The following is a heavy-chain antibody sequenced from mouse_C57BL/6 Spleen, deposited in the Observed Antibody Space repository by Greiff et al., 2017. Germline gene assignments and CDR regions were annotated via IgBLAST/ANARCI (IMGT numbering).Heavy chain of an antibody. D-gene: IGHD2-4*01. CDR1: GYTFTDYN. CDR3: ARWDDYDPYAMDY. CDR2: INPNNGGT. J-gene: IGHJ4*01. V-gene: IGHV1-18*01. Sequence: VQLKESGPELVKPGASVKIPCKASGYTFTDYNMDWVKQSHGESLEWIGDINPNNGGTIYNQKFKGKATLTVDKSSSTAYMELRSLTSEDTAVYYCARWDDYDPYAMDYWGQGTSVTVSS.